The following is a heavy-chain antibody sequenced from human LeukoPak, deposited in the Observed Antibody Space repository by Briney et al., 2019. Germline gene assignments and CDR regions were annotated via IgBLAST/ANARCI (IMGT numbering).Heavy chain of an antibody. J-gene: IGHJ6*02. Sequence: GGSLRLSCAASGFTFSDYCMSWIRQAPGKGLEWVSYISSSGSTIYYADSVKGRFTISRDNAKNSLYLQMNSLRAEDTAVYYCARRHILTGYPNYYYYGMDVWGQGTTVTVSS. CDR1: GFTFSDYC. D-gene: IGHD3-9*01. CDR2: ISSSGSTI. CDR3: ARRHILTGYPNYYYYGMDV. V-gene: IGHV3-11*01.